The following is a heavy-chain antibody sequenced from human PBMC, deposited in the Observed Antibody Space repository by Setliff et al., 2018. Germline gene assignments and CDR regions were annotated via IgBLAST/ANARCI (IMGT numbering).Heavy chain of an antibody. CDR1: GYSFTDYY. CDR3: ARESRVAATNDY. D-gene: IGHD2-15*01. V-gene: IGHV1-2*02. Sequence: GASVKVSCKASGYSFTDYYMYWVRQAPGQGLEWMGWINPNSGGTNYAQKFQGRVTMTTDTSISTAYMEVSRLTSDDTAVYYCARESRVAATNDYWGQGILVTV. CDR2: INPNSGGT. J-gene: IGHJ4*02.